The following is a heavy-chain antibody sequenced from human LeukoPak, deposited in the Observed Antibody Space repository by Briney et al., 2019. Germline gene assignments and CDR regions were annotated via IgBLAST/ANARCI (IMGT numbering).Heavy chain of an antibody. V-gene: IGHV1-3*03. CDR2: INADDGNT. CDR3: ARKHSSATIDVFDI. Sequence: APVKVSCKASGYTFTSYAVHWVRQAPGQRLEWMGWINADDGNTKYSQEFQGRVTITRDTSASTAYMELSSLRSEDMAVYYCARKHSSATIDVFDIWGQGTMVTVSS. J-gene: IGHJ3*02. D-gene: IGHD5-12*01. CDR1: GYTFTSYA.